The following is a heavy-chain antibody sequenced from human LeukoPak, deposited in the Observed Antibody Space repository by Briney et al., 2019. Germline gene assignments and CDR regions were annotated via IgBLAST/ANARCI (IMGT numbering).Heavy chain of an antibody. J-gene: IGHJ4*02. CDR1: GGSISSSSYY. CDR3: ASIPRRPHYYFDY. CDR2: IYYSGST. D-gene: IGHD1-1*01. Sequence: PSETLSLTCTVSGGSISSSSYYWGWIRQPPGKGLEWIGSIYYSGSTYYNPSLKSRVTISVDTSKNQFSLKLSSVTAADTAVYYCASIPRRPHYYFDYWGQGTLVTVSS. V-gene: IGHV4-39*07.